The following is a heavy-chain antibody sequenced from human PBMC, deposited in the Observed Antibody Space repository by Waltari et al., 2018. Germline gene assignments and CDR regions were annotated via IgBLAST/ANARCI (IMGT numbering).Heavy chain of an antibody. CDR3: AGVGWEPQGIDY. D-gene: IGHD1-26*01. CDR1: GFTFSSYS. Sequence: EVQLVESGGGLVKPGGSLRLSCAASGFTFSSYSMNWVRQAPGKGLEWVSSISSSSSYIYYADSVKGRFTISRDNAKNSLYLQMNSLRAEDTAVYYCAGVGWEPQGIDYWGQGTLVTVSS. J-gene: IGHJ4*02. CDR2: ISSSSSYI. V-gene: IGHV3-21*01.